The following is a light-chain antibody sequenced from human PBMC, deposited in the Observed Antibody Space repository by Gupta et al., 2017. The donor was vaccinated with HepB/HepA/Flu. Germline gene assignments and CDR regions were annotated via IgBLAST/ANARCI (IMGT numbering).Light chain of an antibody. CDR1: QSIRKY. CDR2: AAS. V-gene: IGKV1-39*01. J-gene: IGKJ3*01. CDR3: QQTDSPPLT. Sequence: MQKTQSPSSLSASVGGRVTIPCRASQSIRKYLNWYQHKPGKAPKVLIYAASSLQSGVPSRFSGSGSGTEYSLTTSSLQPEDFATYYCQQTDSPPLTFGPGTKVDIK.